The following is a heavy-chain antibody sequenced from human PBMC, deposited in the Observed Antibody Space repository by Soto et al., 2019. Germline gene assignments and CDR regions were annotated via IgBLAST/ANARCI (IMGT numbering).Heavy chain of an antibody. J-gene: IGHJ6*02. D-gene: IGHD5-18*01. CDR3: ARDRGRYRYGYVGYGMDV. CDR1: GGTFSSYA. Sequence: SVKVSCKASGGTFSSYAISWVRQAPGQGLEWMGGIIPIFGTANYAQKFQGRVTITADESTSTAYMELSSLRSEDTAVYYCARDRGRYRYGYVGYGMDVWGQGTTVTVSS. V-gene: IGHV1-69*01. CDR2: IIPIFGTA.